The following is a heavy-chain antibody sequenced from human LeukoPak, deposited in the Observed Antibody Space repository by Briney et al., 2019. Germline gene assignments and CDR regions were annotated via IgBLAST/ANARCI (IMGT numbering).Heavy chain of an antibody. Sequence: GRSLRLSCAASGFTFSSYAMHWVRQAPGKGLEWVAVISYDGSNKYYADSVKGRFTISRDNSKNTLYLQMNSLRAEDTAVYYCARRSGSQRYYYYYYGMDVWGQGTTVTVSS. D-gene: IGHD3-22*01. CDR2: ISYDGSNK. CDR3: ARRSGSQRYYYYYYGMDV. CDR1: GFTFSSYA. V-gene: IGHV3-30-3*01. J-gene: IGHJ6*02.